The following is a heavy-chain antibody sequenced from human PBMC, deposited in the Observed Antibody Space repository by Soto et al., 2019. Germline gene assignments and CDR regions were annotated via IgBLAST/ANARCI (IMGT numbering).Heavy chain of an antibody. J-gene: IGHJ4*02. CDR3: ARAWGEAFDF. CDR1: GGSISSSSYY. V-gene: IGHV4-39*01. D-gene: IGHD3-16*01. Sequence: TLSLTCTVSGGSISSSSYYWGWIRQPPGKGLEWIGSISYSGSTYYNPSLKSRVTISVDTSKNQFSLKLSSVTAADTAVYYCARAWGEAFDFWGQGTLVTVSS. CDR2: ISYSGST.